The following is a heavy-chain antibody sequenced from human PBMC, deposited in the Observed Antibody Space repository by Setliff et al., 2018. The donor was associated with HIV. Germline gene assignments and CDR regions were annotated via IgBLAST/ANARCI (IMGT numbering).Heavy chain of an antibody. CDR1: GFTFSGSA. CDR3: AASPDGDCATTNCANWFDP. J-gene: IGHJ5*02. Sequence: GGSLRLSCGASGFTFSGSAMHWVRQAPGKGLEWVGRIRSKTNNYATAYAASVKGRFTISRDDSKNTAYLQLSSLKVEDTAVYFCAASPDGDCATTNCANWFDPWGQGTLVTVSS. CDR2: IRSKTNNYAT. D-gene: IGHD4-17*01. V-gene: IGHV3-73*01.